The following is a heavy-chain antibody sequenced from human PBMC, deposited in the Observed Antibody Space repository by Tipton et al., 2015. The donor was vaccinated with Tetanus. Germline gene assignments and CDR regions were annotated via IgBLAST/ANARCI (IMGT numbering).Heavy chain of an antibody. CDR3: ARDGGDFIYYGMDA. V-gene: IGHV1-2*02. CDR2: IDPNSSGT. CDR1: GYTFTGYY. D-gene: IGHD2-21*01. J-gene: IGHJ6*02. Sequence: QLVQSGAEMKKPGASVKVSCKASGYTFTGYYIYWVRQAPGQGLEWMGWIDPNSSGTVYAQKFQGRVAMTRDTSISTAYMELSSLRSDDTAVFYCARDGGDFIYYGMDAWGPGTTVTVS.